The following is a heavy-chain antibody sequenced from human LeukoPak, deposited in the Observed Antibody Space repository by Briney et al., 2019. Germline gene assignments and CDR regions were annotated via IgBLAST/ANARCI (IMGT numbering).Heavy chain of an antibody. CDR3: ASHGVAAEVHWFDP. Sequence: SETLSLTCAVYGGSFSGYYWSWIRQPPGKGLEWIGEINHSGSTNYNPSLKSRVTISVDTSKNQFSLKLSSVTAADTAVNYCASHGVAAEVHWFDPWGQGTLVTVSS. CDR2: INHSGST. J-gene: IGHJ5*02. D-gene: IGHD2-15*01. CDR1: GGSFSGYY. V-gene: IGHV4-34*01.